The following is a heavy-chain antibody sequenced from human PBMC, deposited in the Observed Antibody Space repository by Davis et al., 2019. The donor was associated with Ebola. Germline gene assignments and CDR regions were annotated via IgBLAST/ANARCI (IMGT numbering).Heavy chain of an antibody. V-gene: IGHV3-30*02. CDR3: AKLYDTSGYQPLGY. Sequence: GGSLRLSCEASGFTFSSYGMHWVRQAPGRGLEWVAFIRYTGSDKYYGDSVQGRFTVSRDNSKNTLYLQMNSLRAEDSAIYYCAKLYDTSGYQPLGYWGQGTLVTVSS. CDR1: GFTFSSYG. J-gene: IGHJ4*02. D-gene: IGHD3-22*01. CDR2: IRYTGSDK.